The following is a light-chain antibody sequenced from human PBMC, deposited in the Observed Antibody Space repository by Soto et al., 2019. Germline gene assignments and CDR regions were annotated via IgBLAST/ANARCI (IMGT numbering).Light chain of an antibody. CDR1: QSVLYSSNNKNY. CDR3: QQCYSTPRT. CDR2: WAS. J-gene: IGKJ1*01. V-gene: IGKV4-1*01. Sequence: DIVMTQSPDSLAVSLDERATINCKSSQSVLYSSNNKNYLTWYQQKPGQPPKVLIYWASTRESGVPDRFSGSGSGTDFTLTISSLQAEDVAVYYCQQCYSTPRTFGQGTKVEIK.